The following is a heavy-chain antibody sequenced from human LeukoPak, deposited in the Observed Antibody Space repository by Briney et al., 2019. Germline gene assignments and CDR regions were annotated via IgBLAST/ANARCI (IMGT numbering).Heavy chain of an antibody. CDR2: IYGTGST. Sequence: SETLSLTCTVSGGSISSDYWSWIRQPAGKGLEWIGRIYGTGSTNNNPSLKSRVTMSLDASKNQFSLKLSSVTAADTAVYYCAREVPYGYYNPFDYWGQGTLVTVSS. D-gene: IGHD3-9*01. CDR3: AREVPYGYYNPFDY. J-gene: IGHJ4*02. CDR1: GGSISSDY. V-gene: IGHV4-4*07.